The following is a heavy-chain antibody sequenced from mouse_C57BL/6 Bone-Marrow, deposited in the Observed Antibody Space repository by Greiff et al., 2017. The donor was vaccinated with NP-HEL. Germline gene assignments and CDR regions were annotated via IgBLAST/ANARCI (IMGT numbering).Heavy chain of an antibody. Sequence: LQESGAELARPGASVKMSCKASGYTFTSYTMHWVKQRPGQGLEWIGYINPSSGYTKYNQKFKDKATLTADKSSSTAYMQLSSLTSEDSAVYYCARYSTTVVGNWYFDVWGTGTTVTVSS. J-gene: IGHJ1*03. D-gene: IGHD1-1*01. CDR3: ARYSTTVVGNWYFDV. CDR1: GYTFTSYT. CDR2: INPSSGYT. V-gene: IGHV1-4*01.